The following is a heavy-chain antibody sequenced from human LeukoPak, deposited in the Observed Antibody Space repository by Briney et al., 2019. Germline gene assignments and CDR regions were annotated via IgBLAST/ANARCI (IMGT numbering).Heavy chain of an antibody. J-gene: IGHJ5*02. CDR2: INHSGST. D-gene: IGHD1-20*01. CDR1: GGSFSGYY. V-gene: IGHV4-34*01. Sequence: PSETLSLTCAVYGGSFSGYYWSWIRQPPGKGLEWIGEINHSGSTNYNPSLKSRVTISVDTPKNQFSLKLSSVTAADTAVYYCAREALYNWNDGGFWFDPWGQGTLVTVSS. CDR3: AREALYNWNDGGFWFDP.